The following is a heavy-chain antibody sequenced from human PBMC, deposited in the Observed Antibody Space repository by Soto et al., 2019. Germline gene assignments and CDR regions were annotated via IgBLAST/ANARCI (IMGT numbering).Heavy chain of an antibody. CDR2: VYRSGST. CDR1: GDPTCDYC. V-gene: IGHV4-59*12. J-gene: IGHJ6*02. Sequence: SVTLPLTCSVSGDPTCDYCWSWIRQPRGKGLEWIGSVYRSGSTYNNPPLKSRVTISVDTSKNQFSLKLRSLTAADTAVYYCARATRSFRHVWGQGTTVTVSS. CDR3: ARATRSFRHV.